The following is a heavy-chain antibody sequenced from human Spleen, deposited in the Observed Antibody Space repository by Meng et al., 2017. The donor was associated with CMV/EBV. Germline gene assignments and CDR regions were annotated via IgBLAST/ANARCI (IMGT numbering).Heavy chain of an antibody. Sequence: VQLVESGGGVVKPGGSLRLSCAASGFIFSTYSMNWVRQAPGKGLEWVSSISSGSKYIYYADSVKGRFTISRDNANSSLHLQMNSLRAEDTAVYYCASQGGTTFFWGQGTLVTVSS. CDR3: ASQGGTTFF. CDR2: ISSGSKYI. D-gene: IGHD2/OR15-2a*01. V-gene: IGHV3-21*01. J-gene: IGHJ4*02. CDR1: GFIFSTYS.